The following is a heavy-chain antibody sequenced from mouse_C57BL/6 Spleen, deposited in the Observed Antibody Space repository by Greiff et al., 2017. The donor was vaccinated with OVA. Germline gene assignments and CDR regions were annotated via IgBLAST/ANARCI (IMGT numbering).Heavy chain of an antibody. V-gene: IGHV14-1*01. CDR1: GFNIKDYY. D-gene: IGHD1-1*01. CDR2: IDPEDGDT. CDR3: TLITTGGAWFAD. Sequence: EVQLQQSGAELVRPGASVKLSCTASGFNIKDYYMHWVKQRPEQGLEWIGRIDPEDGDTEYAPKFQGKATMTADTSSNTAYLQLSSLTSEDTAVYYCTLITTGGAWFADWGQGTLVTVSA. J-gene: IGHJ3*01.